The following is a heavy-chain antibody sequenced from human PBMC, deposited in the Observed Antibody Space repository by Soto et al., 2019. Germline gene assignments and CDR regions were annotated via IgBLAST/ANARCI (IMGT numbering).Heavy chain of an antibody. V-gene: IGHV1-3*01. D-gene: IGHD4-17*01. Sequence: GASVKVSCKASGYTFTSYAMHWVRQAPGQRLEWMGWINAGNGNTKYSQKFQGRVTITRDTSASTAYMELSSLRSEDTAVYYCEREWDYGGWFDPWGQGTLVTVSS. CDR3: EREWDYGGWFDP. CDR1: GYTFTSYA. J-gene: IGHJ5*02. CDR2: INAGNGNT.